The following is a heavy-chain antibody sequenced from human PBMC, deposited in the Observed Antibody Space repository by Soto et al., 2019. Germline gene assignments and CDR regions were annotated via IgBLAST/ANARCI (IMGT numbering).Heavy chain of an antibody. J-gene: IGHJ6*02. V-gene: IGHV3-33*01. CDR1: GFTFSSYG. CDR3: ARDQSARRAMDV. D-gene: IGHD6-6*01. CDR2: IWYDGSNK. Sequence: PGGSLRLSCAASGFTFSSYGMHWVRQAPGKGLEWVAVIWYDGSNKYYADSVKGRFTISRDNSKNTLYLQMNSLRAEDTAVYYCARDQSARRAMDVWGQGTTVTVSS.